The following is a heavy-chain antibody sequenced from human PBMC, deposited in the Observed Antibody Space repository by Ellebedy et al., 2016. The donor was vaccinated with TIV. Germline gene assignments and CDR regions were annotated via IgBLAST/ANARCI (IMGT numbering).Heavy chain of an antibody. Sequence: SETLSLTCAVYGGSFSGYYWSWIRQPPGKGLEWIGEINHSGSTNYNPSLMSRVTVSVDTSKNQFSLKLSSVTAADTAVYYCARISSLDTGKVGPDYGTDVWGQGTTVTVSS. CDR1: GGSFSGYY. D-gene: IGHD5-18*01. J-gene: IGHJ6*02. CDR3: ARISSLDTGKVGPDYGTDV. CDR2: INHSGST. V-gene: IGHV4-34*01.